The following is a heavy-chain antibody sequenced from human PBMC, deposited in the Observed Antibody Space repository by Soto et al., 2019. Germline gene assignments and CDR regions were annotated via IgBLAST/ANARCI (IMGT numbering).Heavy chain of an antibody. D-gene: IGHD6-13*01. CDR3: ARVNAPISIEAAGFDD. CDR1: GGSFSGYY. Sequence: PSETPSLTCAVYGGSFSGYYWSWIRQPPGKGLEWIGEINHSGSTNYNPSLKSRVTISVDTSKNQFSLKLSSVTAADTAVYYCARVNAPISIEAAGFDDWGQGTLVTVSS. CDR2: INHSGST. V-gene: IGHV4-34*01. J-gene: IGHJ4*02.